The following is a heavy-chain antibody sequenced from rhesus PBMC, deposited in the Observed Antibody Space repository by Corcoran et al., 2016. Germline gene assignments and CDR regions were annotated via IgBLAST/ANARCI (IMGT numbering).Heavy chain of an antibody. J-gene: IGHJ6*01. D-gene: IGHD3-16*01. V-gene: IGHV1-111*02. Sequence: EVQLVQSGAEVKKPGASVKISCKASGYTFTDYYLHWVRQAPGKGLEWMGRVDPEDGEAIHEQKYRDRVTITADTSTDTAYMELSSLRSEDTAVYYCARGFSGSYPYYYGLDSWGQGVVVTVSS. CDR2: VDPEDGEA. CDR1: GYTFTDYY. CDR3: ARGFSGSYPYYYGLDS.